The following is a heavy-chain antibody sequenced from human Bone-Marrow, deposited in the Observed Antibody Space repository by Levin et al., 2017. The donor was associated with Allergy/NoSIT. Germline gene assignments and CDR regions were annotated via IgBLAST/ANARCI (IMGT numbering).Heavy chain of an antibody. V-gene: IGHV4-61*02. D-gene: IGHD2/OR15-2a*01. CDR1: GASISNTHHY. Sequence: SETLSLTCTVSGASISNTHHYWIWIRQPAGKGLEWIGRMFAGGAATYKCSLRSRVTISIDTPKTQLSLKPTSVTAADTAVYYCARGETFNSWHVGWFDSWGQGTLVTVSS. CDR3: ARGETFNSWHVGWFDS. J-gene: IGHJ5*01. CDR2: MFAGGAA.